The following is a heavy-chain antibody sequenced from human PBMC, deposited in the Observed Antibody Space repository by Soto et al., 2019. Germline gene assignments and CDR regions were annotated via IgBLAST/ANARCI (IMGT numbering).Heavy chain of an antibody. CDR1: GGSINSINYY. CDR3: ARVTKSGSYYNLFDP. D-gene: IGHD1-26*01. Sequence: PSETLSLTCSVSGGSINSINYYWSWVRQHPGKGLEWIGYIYYSGVTYYNPSLKSRVTISVDTSKNHFSLKLSSVTAADTAVYYCARVTKSGSYYNLFDPWGQGTLVTVSS. CDR2: IYYSGVT. V-gene: IGHV4-31*03. J-gene: IGHJ5*02.